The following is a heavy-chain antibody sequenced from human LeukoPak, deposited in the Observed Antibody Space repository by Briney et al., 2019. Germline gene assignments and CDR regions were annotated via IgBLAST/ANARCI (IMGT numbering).Heavy chain of an antibody. Sequence: PSETLSLTCTVSGGSISSNHWSWIRQPPGKGLEWIGYIHYSGSTNYNPSLKSRVTISVDTSKNQFSLKLSSVTAADTAVYYCARGIAVAGRRWGFDYWGQGTLVTVSS. CDR1: GGSISSNH. CDR3: ARGIAVAGRRWGFDY. CDR2: IHYSGST. D-gene: IGHD6-19*01. V-gene: IGHV4-59*08. J-gene: IGHJ4*02.